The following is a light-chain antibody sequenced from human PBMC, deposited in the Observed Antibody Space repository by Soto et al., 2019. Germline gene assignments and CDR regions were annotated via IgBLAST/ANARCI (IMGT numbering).Light chain of an antibody. J-gene: IGLJ2*01. CDR2: EVS. V-gene: IGLV2-8*01. Sequence: QSALTQPPSASGSPGQSVTFSCTGTSSDVGTYNFVSWYQQHPGKAPKLMIYEVSKRPSGVPDRFSGSKAGNTASLTVSGLQAEDEADYYCLSYAGSNYPVVFGGGTKLTVL. CDR3: LSYAGSNYPVV. CDR1: SSDVGTYNF.